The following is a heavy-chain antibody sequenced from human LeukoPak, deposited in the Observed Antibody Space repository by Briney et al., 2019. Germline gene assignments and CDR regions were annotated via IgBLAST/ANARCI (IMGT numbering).Heavy chain of an antibody. V-gene: IGHV3-7*01. D-gene: IGHD6-19*01. CDR3: AREADSSGWPFDY. J-gene: IGHJ4*02. CDR1: GFTFSSYS. CDR2: IKQDGSEK. Sequence: GGSLRLSCAASGFTFSSYSMNWVRQAPGKGLEWVANIKQDGSEKYYVDSVKGRFTISRDNAKNSLYLQMNSLRAEDTAVYYCAREADSSGWPFDYWGQGTLVTVSS.